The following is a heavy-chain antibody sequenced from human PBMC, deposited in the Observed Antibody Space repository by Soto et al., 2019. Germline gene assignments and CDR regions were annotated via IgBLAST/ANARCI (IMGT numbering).Heavy chain of an antibody. V-gene: IGHV1-18*01. CDR3: ARAQPAYSSSWYGDGYFDY. CDR1: GYTFTSYG. CDR2: ISAYNGNT. J-gene: IGHJ4*02. D-gene: IGHD6-13*01. Sequence: ASVKVSCKASGYTFTSYGISWVRQAPGQGLEWMGWISAYNGNTNYAQKLQGRVTMTTDTSTSTAYMELRSLRSDDTAVYYCARAQPAYSSSWYGDGYFDYWGQGTLVTVSS.